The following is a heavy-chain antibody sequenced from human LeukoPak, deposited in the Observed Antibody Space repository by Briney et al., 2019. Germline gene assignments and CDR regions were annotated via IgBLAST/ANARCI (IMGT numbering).Heavy chain of an antibody. Sequence: KTSETLSLTCTVSGGSISSSSYYWGWIRQPPGKGLEWIGSIYYSGSTNYNPSLKSRVTISVDTSKNQFSLKLSSVTAADTAVYYCARHLDYGMGDAFDIWGQGTMVTVSS. J-gene: IGHJ3*02. CDR1: GGSISSSSYY. CDR3: ARHLDYGMGDAFDI. D-gene: IGHD4-17*01. V-gene: IGHV4-39*01. CDR2: IYYSGST.